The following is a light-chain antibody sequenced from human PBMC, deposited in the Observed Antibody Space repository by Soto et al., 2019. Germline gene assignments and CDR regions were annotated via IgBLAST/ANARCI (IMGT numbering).Light chain of an antibody. CDR3: QRYDTLRT. CDR1: QSVGSS. V-gene: IGKV3-11*01. Sequence: EIVLTQSPSTLSLSPGERATLSCRASQSVGSSLAWYQQKLGQAPRLLIYGASNRATGIPDRFSGSGSGTDFTLTVTRLEAEDFAMYYCQRYDTLRTFGQGTKVDIK. J-gene: IGKJ1*01. CDR2: GAS.